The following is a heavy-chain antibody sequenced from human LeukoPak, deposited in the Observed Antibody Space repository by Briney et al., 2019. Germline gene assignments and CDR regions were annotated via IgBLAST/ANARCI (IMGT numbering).Heavy chain of an antibody. CDR1: GGTFSSYA. Sequence: ASVKVSCKASGGTFSSYAISWVRQAPGQGLEWMGGIIPIFGTANYAQKFQGRVTITADESTSTAYMELSSLRSEDTAVYSCARDPPGVKGDYNYQFDYWGQGTLVTVSS. J-gene: IGHJ4*02. CDR2: IIPIFGTA. D-gene: IGHD4-17*01. V-gene: IGHV1-69*13. CDR3: ARDPPGVKGDYNYQFDY.